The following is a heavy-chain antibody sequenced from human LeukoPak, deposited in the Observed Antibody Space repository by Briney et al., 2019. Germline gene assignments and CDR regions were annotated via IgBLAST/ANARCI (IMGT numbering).Heavy chain of an antibody. J-gene: IGHJ4*02. CDR2: MNPNSGNT. CDR1: GYTFTSYD. Sequence: ASVKVSCKASGYTFTSYDINWVRQATGQGLEWMGWMNPNSGNTGYAQKFQGRVTMTRNTSISTAYMELSSLRSEDTAVYYCARVTETYYYDSSGYYEDYWGQGTLVTVSS. CDR3: ARVTETYYYDSSGYYEDY. D-gene: IGHD3-22*01. V-gene: IGHV1-8*01.